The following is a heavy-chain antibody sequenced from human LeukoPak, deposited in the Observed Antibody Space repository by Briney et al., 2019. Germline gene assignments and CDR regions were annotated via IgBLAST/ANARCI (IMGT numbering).Heavy chain of an antibody. V-gene: IGHV4-34*01. Sequence: PSETLSLTCAVYGVSFSGYYWSWIRQPPGKGLEWIGEINHSGSTNYNPSLKSRVTISVDTSKNQFSLKLSSVTAADTAVYSCARISSWFPFDYWGQGTLVTVSS. CDR3: ARISSWFPFDY. CDR2: INHSGST. CDR1: GVSFSGYY. J-gene: IGHJ4*02. D-gene: IGHD6-13*01.